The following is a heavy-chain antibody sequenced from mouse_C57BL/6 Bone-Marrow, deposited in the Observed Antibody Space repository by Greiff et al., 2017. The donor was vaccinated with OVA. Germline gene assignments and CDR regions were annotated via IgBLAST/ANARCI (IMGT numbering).Heavy chain of an antibody. CDR3: ARPFYYAMDY. V-gene: IGHV5-12*01. Sequence: DVHLVESGGGLVQPGGSLKLSCAASGFTFSDYYMYWVRQTPEKRLEWVAYISNGGGSTYYPDTVKGRFTISRDNAKNTLYLQMSRLKSEDTAMYYCARPFYYAMDYWGQGTSVTVSS. CDR1: GFTFSDYY. J-gene: IGHJ4*01. CDR2: ISNGGGST.